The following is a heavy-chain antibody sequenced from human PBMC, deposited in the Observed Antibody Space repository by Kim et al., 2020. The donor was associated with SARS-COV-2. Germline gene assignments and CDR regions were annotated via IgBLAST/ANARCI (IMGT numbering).Heavy chain of an antibody. J-gene: IGHJ1*01. Sequence: GGSLRLSCAVSGFTFRGYAMGWVRQAPGKGLEWVSGIRGSGASSYYADPVKGRLIISRDNSKNMVYLQMSSLRAEDTAVYYCAKGAFGTMVRGPLGSWGQGPLVTVSS. CDR2: IRGSGASS. V-gene: IGHV3-23*01. CDR3: AKGAFGTMVRGPLGS. D-gene: IGHD3-10*01. CDR1: GFTFRGYA.